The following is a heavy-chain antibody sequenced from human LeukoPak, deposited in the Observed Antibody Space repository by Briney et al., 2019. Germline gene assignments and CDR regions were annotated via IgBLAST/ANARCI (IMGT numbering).Heavy chain of an antibody. D-gene: IGHD1-20*01. CDR2: IKQDGSKK. V-gene: IGHV3-7*01. CDR1: GFTFGSCW. CDR3: ARDLLGVSITGTSGADY. J-gene: IGHJ4*02. Sequence: PGGSLRLSCAASGFTFGSCWMNWVRQTPGKGLEWVANIKQDGSKKSYVDSVKGRFTISRDNAKNSLYLQMNSLRAEDTAVYYCARDLLGVSITGTSGADYWGQGTLVTVSS.